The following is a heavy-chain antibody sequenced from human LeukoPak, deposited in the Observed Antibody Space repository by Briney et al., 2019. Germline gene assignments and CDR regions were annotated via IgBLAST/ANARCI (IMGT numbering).Heavy chain of an antibody. J-gene: IGHJ4*02. CDR3: ARDGGHSTDFDY. D-gene: IGHD2/OR15-2a*01. CDR1: GFIFSRHW. Sequence: PGGSLRLSCGASGFIFSRHWMSWVRQAPGKGPEWVANIKQDGSERYYVGSVKGRFTISRDNAKNLLYRQMNSLRAEDTALYYCARDGGHSTDFDYWGQGTLVTVSS. V-gene: IGHV3-7*01. CDR2: IKQDGSER.